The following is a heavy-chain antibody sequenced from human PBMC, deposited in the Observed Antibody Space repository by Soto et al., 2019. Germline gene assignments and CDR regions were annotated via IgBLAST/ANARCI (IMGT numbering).Heavy chain of an antibody. CDR3: ARDGIYCTNGVCSGKIDV. D-gene: IGHD2-8*01. CDR2: IGTAGDT. J-gene: IGHJ6*04. CDR1: GFTFSSYD. V-gene: IGHV3-13*01. Sequence: AGGSLRLSCAASGFTFSSYDIHWVRQATGKSLEWVSAIGTAGDTYYPGSVKGRFTISRENAKNSLYLQMNSLRAGDTAVYYCARDGIYCTNGVCSGKIDVRAKRTTVTGSS.